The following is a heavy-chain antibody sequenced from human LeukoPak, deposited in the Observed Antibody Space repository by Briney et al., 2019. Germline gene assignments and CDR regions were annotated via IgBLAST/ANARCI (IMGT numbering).Heavy chain of an antibody. D-gene: IGHD6-25*01. J-gene: IGHJ6*03. CDR3: ARERWFGYSSANYYYYYMDV. CDR2: TYYRSKWYN. CDR1: GDSVSSNSAA. Sequence: SQTLPLTCAISGDSVSSNSAAWNWIRQSPSRGLEWLGRTYYRSKWYNDYAVSVKSRITINPDTSKNQFSLQLNSVTPEDTAVYYCARERWFGYSSANYYYYYMDVWGKGTTVTVSS. V-gene: IGHV6-1*01.